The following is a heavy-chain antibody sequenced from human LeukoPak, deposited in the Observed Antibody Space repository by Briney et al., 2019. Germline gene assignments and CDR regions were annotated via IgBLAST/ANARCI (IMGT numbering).Heavy chain of an antibody. CDR2: SSSSDDGK. CDR3: AKGPLPGGFEY. Sequence: GGSLRLSCTASGLSLNSYAMSWVRQVPGKGLEWVSASSSSDDGKWYAESVRGRFTISRDNSKNTLYLQLNSLRAEDTAMYFCAKGPLPGGFEYWGQGTLVTVSS. D-gene: IGHD4-23*01. J-gene: IGHJ4*02. CDR1: GLSLNSYA. V-gene: IGHV3-23*01.